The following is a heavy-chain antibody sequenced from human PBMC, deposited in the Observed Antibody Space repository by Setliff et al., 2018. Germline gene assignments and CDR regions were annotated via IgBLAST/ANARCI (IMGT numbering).Heavy chain of an antibody. Sequence: SSETLSLTCTVSGGSISSYYWSWIRQPAGKGLEWIGRIYTSGSTNYNPSLKSRVTMSVDTSKNQFPLKLSSVTAADTAVYYCARAGGGSSFTAYYYYYYMDVWGKGTTVTVSS. CDR2: IYTSGST. D-gene: IGHD6-13*01. J-gene: IGHJ6*03. V-gene: IGHV4-4*07. CDR3: ARAGGGSSFTAYYYYYYMDV. CDR1: GGSISSYY.